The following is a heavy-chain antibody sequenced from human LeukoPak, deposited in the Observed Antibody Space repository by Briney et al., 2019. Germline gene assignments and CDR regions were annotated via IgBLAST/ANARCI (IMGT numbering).Heavy chain of an antibody. Sequence: PSETLSLTCAVYGGSFSGYSWTWIRQPPGKGLEWIGEINHSGSTNYNPSLKSRVTISVDTSKNQFSLKLSSVTAADTAVYYCARAGMTTVSFYYYGMDVWGQGTTVTVSS. D-gene: IGHD4-17*01. CDR1: GGSFSGYS. J-gene: IGHJ6*02. CDR2: INHSGST. CDR3: ARAGMTTVSFYYYGMDV. V-gene: IGHV4-34*01.